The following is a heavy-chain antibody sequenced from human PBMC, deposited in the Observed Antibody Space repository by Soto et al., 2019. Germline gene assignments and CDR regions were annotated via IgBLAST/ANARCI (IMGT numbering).Heavy chain of an antibody. V-gene: IGHV3-30*18. J-gene: IGHJ4*02. CDR3: AKEFTEIGDYDILTGFDY. CDR1: GFTFSHYG. CDR2: ISYDGSDK. D-gene: IGHD3-9*01. Sequence: GGSLRLSCAASGFTFSHYGIHWVRQAPGKGLEWVAAISYDGSDKDYADSVKGRFTISSEKSKNTLYLQMNSLRAEDTAVYYCAKEFTEIGDYDILTGFDYWGQGTLVTVSS.